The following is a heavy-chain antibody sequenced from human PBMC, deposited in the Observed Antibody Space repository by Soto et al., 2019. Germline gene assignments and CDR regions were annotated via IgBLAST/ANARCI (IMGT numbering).Heavy chain of an antibody. CDR1: GFTFSSYG. Sequence: QVQLVESGGDVVQPGRSLRLSCAASGFTFSSYGMHWVRQAPGKGLEWVAVISYDGSNKYYADSVKGRFTISRDNSKNTLYLQMNNLRAEDTAVYYCASPRYSSGWYDYYYGMDVWGQGTTVTVSS. D-gene: IGHD6-19*01. J-gene: IGHJ6*02. V-gene: IGHV3-30*03. CDR3: ASPRYSSGWYDYYYGMDV. CDR2: ISYDGSNK.